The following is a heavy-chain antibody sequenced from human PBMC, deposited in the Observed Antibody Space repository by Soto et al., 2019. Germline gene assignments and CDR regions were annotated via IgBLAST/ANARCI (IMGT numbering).Heavy chain of an antibody. V-gene: IGHV3-23*01. Sequence: EVQLLESGGGLVQPGGSLRLSCAASGFTFSSYVMSWVRQAPGKGLEWVSAISGSGGSTYYADSVKGRFTISRDNSKNTLYLQMNSLRAEDTAVYYCAKETYYYDSSGLLSVRYFDYWGQGTLVTVSS. CDR2: ISGSGGST. CDR3: AKETYYYDSSGLLSVRYFDY. D-gene: IGHD3-22*01. CDR1: GFTFSSYV. J-gene: IGHJ4*02.